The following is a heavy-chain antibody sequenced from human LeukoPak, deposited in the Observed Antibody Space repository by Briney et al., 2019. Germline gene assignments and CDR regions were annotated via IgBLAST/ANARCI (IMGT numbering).Heavy chain of an antibody. V-gene: IGHV3-49*04. J-gene: IGHJ4*02. CDR3: TRVPRHYYGSGYYFDY. D-gene: IGHD3-10*01. CDR2: IRSKAYGGTT. Sequence: GGSLRLSCTASGFTFGDYAMSWVRQAPGKGLEWGGFIRSKAYGGTTEYAACVKGGFTISRDDSKSIAYLQMSSLKTEDTAVYYCTRVPRHYYGSGYYFDYWGQGTLVTVSS. CDR1: GFTFGDYA.